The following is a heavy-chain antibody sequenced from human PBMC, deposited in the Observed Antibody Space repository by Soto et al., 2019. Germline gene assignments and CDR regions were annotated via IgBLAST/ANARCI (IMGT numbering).Heavy chain of an antibody. CDR3: VKASGESYPWSRVFDS. CDR1: GFTFSNYA. V-gene: IGHV3-23*01. CDR2: TTNTGGDR. Sequence: EVHLLVSGGGLVQPGGSLRLSCAASGFTFSNYAMSWVRQAPGEGLDWVSTTTNTGGDRIHADSVKGRFISRDNSKNTLFLQMNNLRVEDTAIYYCVKASGESYPWSRVFDSWGQGTRVTVSS. J-gene: IGHJ4*02. D-gene: IGHD1-26*01.